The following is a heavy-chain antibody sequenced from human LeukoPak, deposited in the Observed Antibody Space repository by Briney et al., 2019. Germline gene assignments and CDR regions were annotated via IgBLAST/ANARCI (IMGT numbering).Heavy chain of an antibody. J-gene: IGHJ5*02. V-gene: IGHV1-18*01. CDR2: ISAYNGNT. D-gene: IGHD3-9*01. CDR1: GYTSTSYG. Sequence: ASVKVSCKASGYTSTSYGISWVRQAPGQGLEWMGRISAYNGNTNYAQKLQGRVTMTTDTSTSTAYMELRSLRSDDTAVYYCARGTRALYYDILTGWSSLDPWGQGTLVTVSS. CDR3: ARGTRALYYDILTGWSSLDP.